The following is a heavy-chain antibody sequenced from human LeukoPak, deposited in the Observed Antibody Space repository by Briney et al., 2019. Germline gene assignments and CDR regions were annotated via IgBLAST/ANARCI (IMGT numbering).Heavy chain of an antibody. CDR3: AREEGVGDYFDY. CDR1: GFTFSSYS. CDR2: ISSSSSYI. V-gene: IGHV3-21*01. D-gene: IGHD3-16*01. Sequence: GGSLRLSCAASGFTFSSYSMNWVRQAPGKGLEWVSSISSSSSYIYYADSVKGRFTISRDNAKNSLYLQMNSLRAEDTAVYYCAREEGVGDYFDYWGQGTLVTVSS. J-gene: IGHJ4*02.